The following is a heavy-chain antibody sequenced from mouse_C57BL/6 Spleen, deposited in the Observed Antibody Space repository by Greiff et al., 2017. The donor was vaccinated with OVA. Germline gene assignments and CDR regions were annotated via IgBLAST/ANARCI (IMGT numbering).Heavy chain of an antibody. V-gene: IGHV1-82*01. CDR2: IYPGDGDT. CDR3: ARKGYDGYWFAY. Sequence: QVQLQQSGPELVKPGASVKISCKASGYAFSSSWMNWVKQRPGKGLEWIGRIYPGDGDTNYNGKFKGKATLTADKSSSTAYMQLSSLTSEDSAVYFCARKGYDGYWFAYWGQGTLVTVSA. D-gene: IGHD2-3*01. CDR1: GYAFSSSW. J-gene: IGHJ3*01.